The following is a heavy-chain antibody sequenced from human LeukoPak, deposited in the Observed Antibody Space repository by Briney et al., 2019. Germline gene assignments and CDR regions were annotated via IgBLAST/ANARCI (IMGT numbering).Heavy chain of an antibody. J-gene: IGHJ4*02. D-gene: IGHD3-10*01. CDR1: GFTFRNYW. CDR2: IKQEGSEK. CDR3: ARDTLGRYYGSGSYSDY. V-gene: IGHV3-7*01. Sequence: PGESLRLSCAPSGFTFRNYWMSWVRPPPGKGLEGVANIKQEGSEKYSVDSVKSRFTISRDNAKNSLYLKMNSLRAEDTGVYYCARDTLGRYYGSGSYSDYWGQGTLVTVSS.